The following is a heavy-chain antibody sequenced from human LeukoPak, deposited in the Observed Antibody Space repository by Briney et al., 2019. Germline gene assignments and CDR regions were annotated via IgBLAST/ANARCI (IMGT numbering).Heavy chain of an antibody. J-gene: IGHJ4*02. CDR3: AKLGQPSSVERITKSY. CDR2: ISYDGSNK. V-gene: IGHV3-30*18. D-gene: IGHD3-10*01. Sequence: GGSLRLSCAASGFTFSSYGMHWVRQAPGKGLEWVAVISYDGSNKYYADSVKGRFTISRDNSKNTLYLQMNSLRAEDTAVYYCAKLGQPSSVERITKSYWGQGTLVTVSS. CDR1: GFTFSSYG.